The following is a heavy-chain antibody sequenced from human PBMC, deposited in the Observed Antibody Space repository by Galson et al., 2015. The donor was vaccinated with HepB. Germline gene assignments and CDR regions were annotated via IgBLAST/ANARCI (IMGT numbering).Heavy chain of an antibody. CDR1: GFTFSSYG. V-gene: IGHV3-30*18. Sequence: SLRLSCAASGFTFSSYGMHWVRQAPGKGLEWVALISYDGSNKYYADSVKGRFTISRDNSKNTLYLQMNSLRAEDTAVYYCAKYLLTGDSTYGGLDYWGQGTLVTVSS. D-gene: IGHD2/OR15-2a*01. CDR3: AKYLLTGDSTYGGLDY. CDR2: ISYDGSNK. J-gene: IGHJ4*02.